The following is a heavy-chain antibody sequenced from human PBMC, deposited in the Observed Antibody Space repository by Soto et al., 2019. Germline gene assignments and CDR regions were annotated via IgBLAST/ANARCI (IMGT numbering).Heavy chain of an antibody. CDR1: ELTLNTYW. D-gene: IGHD3-22*01. Sequence: GGALILSFASSELTLNTYWMHWVRQAPVKSLLWVSLINPDGSHTDHPDSVKGRFTISRDNAKNTLYLQMSSLRAEDSALYFCVRDRDYYDGSGYASPGDAFDVWGQGTVVTVSS. CDR3: VRDRDYYDGSGYASPGDAFDV. CDR2: INPDGSHT. V-gene: IGHV3-74*01. J-gene: IGHJ3*01.